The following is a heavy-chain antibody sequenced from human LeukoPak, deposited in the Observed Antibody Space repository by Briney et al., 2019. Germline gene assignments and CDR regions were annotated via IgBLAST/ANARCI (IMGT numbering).Heavy chain of an antibody. CDR2: ISSSSSYI. D-gene: IGHD3-3*01. Sequence: PGGSLRLSCAASGFTFSSYSMNWVRQAPGKGLEWVSSISSSSSYIYYADSVKGRFTISRDNAKNSLYLQINSLRAEDTAVYYCARDRLELRFLEWLQYYYYYGMDVWGQGTTVTVSS. J-gene: IGHJ6*02. V-gene: IGHV3-21*01. CDR1: GFTFSSYS. CDR3: ARDRLELRFLEWLQYYYYYGMDV.